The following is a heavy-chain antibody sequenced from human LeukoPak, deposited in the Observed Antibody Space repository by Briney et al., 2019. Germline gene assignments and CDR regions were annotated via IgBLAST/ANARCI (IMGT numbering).Heavy chain of an antibody. CDR3: ARHGTKSSAVFRSAFDI. V-gene: IGHV4-31*03. CDR2: IYYSGST. D-gene: IGHD1-1*01. CDR1: GGSISSGGYY. J-gene: IGHJ3*02. Sequence: SETLSLTCTVSGGSISSGGYYWRWIRQHPGKGLEWIGYIYYSGSTYYNPSLKSRVTISVDTSKNQFSLKLSSVTAADTAVYYCARHGTKSSAVFRSAFDIWGQGTMVTVSS.